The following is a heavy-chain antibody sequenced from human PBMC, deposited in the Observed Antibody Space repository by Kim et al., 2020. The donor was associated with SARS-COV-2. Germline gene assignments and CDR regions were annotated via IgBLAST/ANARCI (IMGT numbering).Heavy chain of an antibody. D-gene: IGHD1-26*01. Sequence: TPSLKGRDTISVVTSKNQFSLMLSSVTAADTAVYYCARPMVGATGGYFDYWGQGTLVTVSS. J-gene: IGHJ4*02. V-gene: IGHV4-39*01. CDR3: ARPMVGATGGYFDY.